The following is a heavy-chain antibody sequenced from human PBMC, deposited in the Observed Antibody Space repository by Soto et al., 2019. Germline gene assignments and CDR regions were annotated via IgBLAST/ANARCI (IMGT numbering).Heavy chain of an antibody. Sequence: ASVKVSCKASGYTFTSYYMHWVRQAPGQGLEWMGIINPSDGSTSYAQKFQGRVTMTRDTSTSTVYMELSSLRSEDTAVYYCARDFTQDYDFWSGYYNYYYYGMDVWGQGTTVTVSS. D-gene: IGHD3-3*01. J-gene: IGHJ6*02. CDR2: INPSDGST. CDR1: GYTFTSYY. V-gene: IGHV1-46*01. CDR3: ARDFTQDYDFWSGYYNYYYYGMDV.